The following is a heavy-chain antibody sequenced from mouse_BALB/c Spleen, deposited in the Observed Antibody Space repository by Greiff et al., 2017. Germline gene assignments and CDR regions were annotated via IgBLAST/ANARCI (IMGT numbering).Heavy chain of an antibody. Sequence: VQVAESGPDLVAPSQSLSITCTVSGFSLTSYGVHWVRQPPGKGLEWLVVIWSDGSTTYNSALKSRLSISKDNSKSQVFLKMNSLQTDDTAMYYCARHDGYYYAMDYWGQGTSVTVSS. CDR3: ARHDGYYYAMDY. V-gene: IGHV2-6-2*01. CDR2: IWSDGST. D-gene: IGHD2-3*01. CDR1: GFSLTSYG. J-gene: IGHJ4*01.